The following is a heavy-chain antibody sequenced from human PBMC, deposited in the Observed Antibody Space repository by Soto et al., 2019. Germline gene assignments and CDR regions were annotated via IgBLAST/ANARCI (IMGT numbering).Heavy chain of an antibody. J-gene: IGHJ4*02. CDR1: GYTFSSYG. CDR3: ARREVGTTLDFDY. CDR2: ISAYNGNT. V-gene: IGHV1-18*01. Sequence: QVQLVQSGAEVKKPGASVKVSCKASGYTFSSYGISWVRQAPGQGLEWMGWISAYNGNTMYAQKVXXRXXMTTDTSTSTAYMELRSLRSDDTAVYYYARREVGTTLDFDYWGQGTLVTVSS. D-gene: IGHD1-26*01.